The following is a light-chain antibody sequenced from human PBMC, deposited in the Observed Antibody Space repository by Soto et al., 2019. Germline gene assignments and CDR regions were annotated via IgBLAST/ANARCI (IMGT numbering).Light chain of an antibody. J-gene: IGKJ5*01. Sequence: EMGMSQSPTTRAVSPGVRPSLSCMASQSAGNFLAWYQQKPGQAPRLLIYYISTRATGIPARFSGSGSGKEFTLTSISLQSQDCAVYYCQQHNDWPITWGQGTKLEIK. CDR1: QSAGNF. V-gene: IGKV3D-15*01. CDR2: YIS. CDR3: QQHNDWPIT.